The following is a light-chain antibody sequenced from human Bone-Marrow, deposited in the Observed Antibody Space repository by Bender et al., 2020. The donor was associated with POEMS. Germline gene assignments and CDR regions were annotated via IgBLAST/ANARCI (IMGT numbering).Light chain of an antibody. CDR2: GYN. J-gene: IGLJ1*01. V-gene: IGLV1-40*01. CDR3: TSYTSSSTPHYV. Sequence: QSVLTQPPSVSGAPGQRVTISCTGSSSNTGSGYDINWYQHLPGTAPKLLIYGYNNRPSGVSSRFSGSKSGNMASLTISGLQAEDEADYYCTSYTSSSTPHYVFGTGTKVTVL. CDR1: SSNTGSGYD.